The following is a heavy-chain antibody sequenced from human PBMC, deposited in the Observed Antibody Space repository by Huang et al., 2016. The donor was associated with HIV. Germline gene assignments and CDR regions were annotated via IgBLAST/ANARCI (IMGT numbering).Heavy chain of an antibody. J-gene: IGHJ4*02. CDR2: SNSDGSST. Sequence: EVQLVESGGGLVQPGGSLRLSCAASGFSISSYWMHWVRQAPGKGLVWVSRSNSDGSSTSYADSVKGRFIISRDNAKNTLYIQMNSLRAEDTALYYCARDPRIQSWLNYFDSWGQGTLVSVSS. V-gene: IGHV3-74*01. D-gene: IGHD3-22*01. CDR3: ARDPRIQSWLNYFDS. CDR1: GFSISSYW.